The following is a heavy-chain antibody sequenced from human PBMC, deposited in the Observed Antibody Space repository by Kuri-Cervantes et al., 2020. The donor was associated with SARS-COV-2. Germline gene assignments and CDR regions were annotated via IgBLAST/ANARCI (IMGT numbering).Heavy chain of an antibody. CDR1: GFTFSSYG. V-gene: IGHV3-21*01. CDR2: ISGSGSYM. J-gene: IGHJ6*03. D-gene: IGHD2-21*01. CDR3: ARVAGEGPIYYYYMDV. Sequence: GESLKISCAASGFTFSSYGMSWVRQAPGKALEWVSSISGSGSYMYYADSVKGRFTISRDSAKNSLYLQMNSLRGEDTAVYYCARVAGEGPIYYYYMDVWGKGTTVTVSS.